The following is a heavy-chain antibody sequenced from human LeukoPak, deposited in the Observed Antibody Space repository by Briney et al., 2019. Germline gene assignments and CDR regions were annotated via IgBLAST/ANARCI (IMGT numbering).Heavy chain of an antibody. D-gene: IGHD4-17*01. Sequence: GASVKVSCKASGGTFSSYAISWVRQAPGQGLEWMGRIIPILGIANYAQKFQGRVTITADKSTSTAYMELSSLRSEDTAVYYCARDTGARDYGDYQPLGYWGQGTLVTGSS. V-gene: IGHV1-69*04. CDR1: GGTFSSYA. J-gene: IGHJ4*02. CDR2: IIPILGIA. CDR3: ARDTGARDYGDYQPLGY.